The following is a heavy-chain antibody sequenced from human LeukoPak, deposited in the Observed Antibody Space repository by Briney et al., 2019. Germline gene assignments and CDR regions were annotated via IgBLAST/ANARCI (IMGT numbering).Heavy chain of an antibody. V-gene: IGHV4-59*01. Sequence: SETLSLTCTVSGGSISSYYWSWIRQPPGKGQEWIGYIYYSGSTNYNPSLKSRVTILVDTSKNQFALKLSSVTAADTAVYYCASYYYGSGREAFDIWGPGTMVTVSS. CDR3: ASYYYGSGREAFDI. CDR1: GGSISSYY. J-gene: IGHJ3*02. D-gene: IGHD3-10*01. CDR2: IYYSGST.